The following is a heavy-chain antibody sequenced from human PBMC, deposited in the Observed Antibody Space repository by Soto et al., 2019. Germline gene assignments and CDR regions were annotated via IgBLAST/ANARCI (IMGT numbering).Heavy chain of an antibody. J-gene: IGHJ4*02. D-gene: IGHD1-7*01. V-gene: IGHV3-23*01. CDR2: ISGSGGST. CDR3: AQNEIAGTLYYLDS. Sequence: RQAPGKGLEWVSAISGSGGSTYYADSVKGRFTISRDNSKNTLYLQMNSLRAEDTAVYYCAQNEIAGTLYYLDSWGQGTLATVSS.